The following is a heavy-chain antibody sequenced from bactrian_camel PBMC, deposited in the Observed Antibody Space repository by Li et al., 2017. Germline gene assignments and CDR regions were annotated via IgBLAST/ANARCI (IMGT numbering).Heavy chain of an antibody. Sequence: HVQLVESGGGLVQPGGSLRLSCAASGFTFSNVRMLWVRQAPGKGLEWVSSIGPGDGSTSSADSVKGRFTISRDNTKNMVYLQMSSLQSEDTALYYCAYSKTLCSGGYCGVQDYWGQGTQVTVS. CDR1: GFTFSNVR. CDR3: AYSKTLCSGGYCGVQDY. J-gene: IGHJ4*01. D-gene: IGHD2*01. CDR2: IGPGDGST. V-gene: IGHV3S1*01.